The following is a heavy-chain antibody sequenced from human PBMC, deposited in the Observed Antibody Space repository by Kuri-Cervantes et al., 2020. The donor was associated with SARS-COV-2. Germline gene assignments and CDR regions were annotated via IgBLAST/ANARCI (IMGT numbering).Heavy chain of an antibody. Sequence: GESLKISCAVSGITFSNSVMHWVRQAPGKGLEWVALITYDGSNKFYADSVKGRFTISRDNLKNTLYLQMNSLRAEDTAVYYCARDSTGYGDPFDYWGQGTLVTVSS. V-gene: IGHV3-30*03. J-gene: IGHJ4*02. CDR3: ARDSTGYGDPFDY. D-gene: IGHD4-17*01. CDR1: GITFSNSV. CDR2: ITYDGSNK.